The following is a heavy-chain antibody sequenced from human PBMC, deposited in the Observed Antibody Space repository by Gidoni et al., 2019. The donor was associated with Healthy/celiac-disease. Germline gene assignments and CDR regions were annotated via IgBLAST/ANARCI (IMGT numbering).Heavy chain of an antibody. CDR2: IYHSGST. J-gene: IGHJ4*02. Sequence: QVQLPASGPGLVKPSETMSLTCAVPGYSISSGSYWGWIRQPPGKGLEWIGSIYHSGSTYYNPSLKSRVTISVDTSKNQFSLKLSSVTAADTAVYYCARDRGYSSSWADFDYWGQGTLVTVSS. CDR1: GYSISSGSY. CDR3: ARDRGYSSSWADFDY. V-gene: IGHV4-38-2*02. D-gene: IGHD6-13*01.